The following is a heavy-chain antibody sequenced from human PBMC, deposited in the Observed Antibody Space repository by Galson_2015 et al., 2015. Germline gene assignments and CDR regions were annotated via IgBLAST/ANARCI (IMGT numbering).Heavy chain of an antibody. J-gene: IGHJ5*02. CDR3: AHIHSSGSGFDP. CDR2: ISWDNDK. Sequence: PALVKPTQTLTLTCTFSGFSLSTSGVGVGWLDQPPGKAREGLEGISWDNDKRYTPSLRSRLTITKDTSKNQVVLTMTNMSPVDTATYYCAHIHSSGSGFDPWAREPWSPSPQ. V-gene: IGHV2-5*02. CDR1: GFSLSTSGVG. D-gene: IGHD1-26*01.